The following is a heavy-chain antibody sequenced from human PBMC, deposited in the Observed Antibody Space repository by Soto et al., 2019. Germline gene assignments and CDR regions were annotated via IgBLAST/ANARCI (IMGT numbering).Heavy chain of an antibody. J-gene: IGHJ6*02. CDR1: GYTFTSYA. V-gene: IGHV1-3*01. Sequence: ASVKVSCKASGYTFTSYAMRWVRQAPGQRLEWMGWINAGNGNTKYSQKFQGRVTITRDTSASTAYMELSSLRSEDTAVYYCARETYYDFWSGSSPYGMDVWGQGTTVTVSS. CDR2: INAGNGNT. CDR3: ARETYYDFWSGSSPYGMDV. D-gene: IGHD3-3*01.